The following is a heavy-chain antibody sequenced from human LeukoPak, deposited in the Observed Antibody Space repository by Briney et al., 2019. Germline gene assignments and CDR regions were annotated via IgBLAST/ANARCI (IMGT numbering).Heavy chain of an antibody. V-gene: IGHV3-23*01. CDR3: AGEGGYCTNGVCTERGT. D-gene: IGHD2-8*01. CDR2: ISGSGGST. Sequence: GGSLRLSCAASGFTFSSYAMSWVRQAPGKGLEWVSAISGSGGSTYYADSVKGRFTISRDNSKNTLYLQMNSLRAEDTAVYYCAGEGGYCTNGVCTERGTWGQGTLVTVSS. CDR1: GFTFSSYA. J-gene: IGHJ5*02.